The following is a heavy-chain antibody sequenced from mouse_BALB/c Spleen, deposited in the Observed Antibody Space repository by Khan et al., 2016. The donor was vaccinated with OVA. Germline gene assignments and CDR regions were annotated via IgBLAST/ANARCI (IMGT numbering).Heavy chain of an antibody. CDR1: GYSITSDYA. J-gene: IGHJ2*01. CDR3: ARSVTITTVVATDFDD. V-gene: IGHV3-2*02. CDR2: ISYSGRT. D-gene: IGHD1-1*01. Sequence: EVKLEESGPGLVKPSQSLSLTCTVTGYSITSDYAWNWIRQFPGNKLEWMGYISYSGRTSYNPSLKSRISITRDTSKNQFFLPLNSVTTEDTATYYCARSVTITTVVATDFDDWGQGTTLTVSS.